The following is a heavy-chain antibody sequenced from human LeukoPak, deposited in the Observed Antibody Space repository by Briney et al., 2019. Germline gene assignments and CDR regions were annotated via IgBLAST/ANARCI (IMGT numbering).Heavy chain of an antibody. J-gene: IGHJ3*02. Sequence: SETLSLTCTVSGGSISSYYWSWIRQPPGKGLEWIGYIYYSGSTNYNPSLKSRVTISVDTSKNQFSLKLSSVTAADTAVYYRARELHYYDSSGYYSNAFDIWGQGTMVTVSS. V-gene: IGHV4-59*01. D-gene: IGHD3-22*01. CDR2: IYYSGST. CDR1: GGSISSYY. CDR3: ARELHYYDSSGYYSNAFDI.